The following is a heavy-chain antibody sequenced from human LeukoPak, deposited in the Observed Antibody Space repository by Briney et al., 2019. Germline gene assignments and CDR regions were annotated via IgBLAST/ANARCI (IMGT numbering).Heavy chain of an antibody. CDR2: ISSSSSYI. J-gene: IGHJ3*02. Sequence: PGGSLRLSCAASGFTFSSYSMNWVRQAPGKGLEWVSSISSSSSYIYYADSVKGRFTISRDNSKNTLYLQMNSLRAEDTAVYYCAKAVGYRQWLGDAFDIWGQGTMVTVSS. V-gene: IGHV3-21*01. CDR3: AKAVGYRQWLGDAFDI. CDR1: GFTFSSYS. D-gene: IGHD6-19*01.